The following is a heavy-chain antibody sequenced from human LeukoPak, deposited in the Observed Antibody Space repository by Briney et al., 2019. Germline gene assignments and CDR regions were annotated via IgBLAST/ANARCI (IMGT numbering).Heavy chain of an antibody. CDR2: ISAYNGNT. J-gene: IGHJ4*02. Sequence: ASVKVSCKASGYTFTSYGISWVRQAPGQGLEWMGWISAYNGNTNCAQKLQGRVTMTTDTSTSTVYKELSSLRSEDTAVYYCASSDYVWGIDYWGQGTLVTVSS. CDR3: ASSDYVWGIDY. CDR1: GYTFTSYG. V-gene: IGHV1-18*01. D-gene: IGHD3-16*01.